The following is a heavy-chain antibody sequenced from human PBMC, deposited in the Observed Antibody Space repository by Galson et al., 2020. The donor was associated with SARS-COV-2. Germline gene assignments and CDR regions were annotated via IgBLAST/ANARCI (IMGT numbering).Heavy chain of an antibody. CDR3: ASWYDILTGYCDYYGMDV. Sequence: GGSLRLSCAASGFTFSSYGMHWVRQAPGKGLEWVAVIWYDGSNKYYADSVKGRFTISRDNSKNTLYLQMNSLRAEDTAVYYCASWYDILTGYCDYYGMDVWGQGTTVTVSS. CDR1: GFTFSSYG. V-gene: IGHV3-33*01. CDR2: IWYDGSNK. J-gene: IGHJ6*02. D-gene: IGHD3-9*01.